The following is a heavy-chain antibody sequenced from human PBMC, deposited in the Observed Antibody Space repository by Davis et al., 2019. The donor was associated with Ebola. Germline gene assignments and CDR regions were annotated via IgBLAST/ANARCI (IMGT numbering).Heavy chain of an antibody. CDR3: ARHSSSWVDWFDP. J-gene: IGHJ5*02. CDR2: INAGNGNT. CDR1: GYTFTSYA. Sequence: AASVKVSCKASGYTFTSYAMHWVRQAPGQRLEWMGWINAGNGNTKYSQKFQGRVTITRDTSASTAYMEPSSLRSEDTAVYYCARHSSSWVDWFDPWGQGTLVTVSS. D-gene: IGHD6-13*01. V-gene: IGHV1-3*01.